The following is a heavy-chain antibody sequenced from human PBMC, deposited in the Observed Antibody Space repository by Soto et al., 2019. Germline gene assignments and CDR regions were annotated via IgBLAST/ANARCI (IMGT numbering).Heavy chain of an antibody. CDR3: AKAVGYCSSSSCRDYYYYYGMDV. CDR2: ISYDGSNK. J-gene: IGHJ6*02. D-gene: IGHD2-2*01. V-gene: IGHV3-30*18. Sequence: GGSLRLSCAASGFTFSSYGMHWFRQAPGKGLEWVAVISYDGSNKYYTDFVKGRFTISRDNSKNTLYLQMNSLRAEDAAVYYCAKAVGYCSSSSCRDYYYYYGMDVWGQGTTVTVSS. CDR1: GFTFSSYG.